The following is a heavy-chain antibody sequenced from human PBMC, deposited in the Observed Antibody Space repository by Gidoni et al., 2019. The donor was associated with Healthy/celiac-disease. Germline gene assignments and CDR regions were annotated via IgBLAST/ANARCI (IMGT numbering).Heavy chain of an antibody. Sequence: EVQLVESGGGLIQPGGSLRLSCAASGFTVSSNYMSWVRQAPGKGLEWVSVIYSGGSTYYADSVKGRFTISRDNSKNTLYLQMNSLRAEDTAVYYCASTYYDFWSGPLRGMDVWGQGTTVTVSS. CDR3: ASTYYDFWSGPLRGMDV. CDR1: GFTVSSNY. V-gene: IGHV3-53*01. D-gene: IGHD3-3*01. J-gene: IGHJ6*02. CDR2: IYSGGST.